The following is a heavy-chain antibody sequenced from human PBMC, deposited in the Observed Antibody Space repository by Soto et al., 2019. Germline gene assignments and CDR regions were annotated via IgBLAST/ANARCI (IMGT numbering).Heavy chain of an antibody. D-gene: IGHD3-10*01. Sequence: GGSLRLSCAASGFTFSSYSMNWVRQAPGKGLEWVSYISSSSSTIYYADSVKGRFTISRDNAKNSLYLQMNSLRAEDTAVYYCARLNFTMVRAHTPRYYYGMDVWGQGTTVTVSS. CDR2: ISSSSSTI. CDR3: ARLNFTMVRAHTPRYYYGMDV. J-gene: IGHJ6*02. CDR1: GFTFSSYS. V-gene: IGHV3-48*01.